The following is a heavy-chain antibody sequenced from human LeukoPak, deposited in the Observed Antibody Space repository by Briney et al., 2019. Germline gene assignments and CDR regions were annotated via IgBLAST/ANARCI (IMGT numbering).Heavy chain of an antibody. CDR2: INWDGGNS. J-gene: IGHJ4*02. V-gene: IGHV3-20*04. CDR1: GLSLDDYG. CDR3: TKDVSSNWHSFDY. D-gene: IGHD6-13*01. Sequence: PGGSLRLSCGVSGLSLDDYGMSWVRQAPGKGLQWVSGINWDGGNSGYAGSVKGRFTISRDHAKNSLYLQMNNLRDEDTAIYYCTKDVSSNWHSFDYWGPGIMVTVSS.